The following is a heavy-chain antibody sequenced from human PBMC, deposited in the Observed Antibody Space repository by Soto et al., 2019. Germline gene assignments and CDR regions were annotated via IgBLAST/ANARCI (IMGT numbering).Heavy chain of an antibody. D-gene: IGHD6-19*01. CDR1: GGTCSSYT. J-gene: IGHJ1*01. Sequence: GASVKVSCKASGGTCSSYTISWVRQAPGQGLEWMGRIIPILGIANYAQKFQGRVTITADKSTSTAYMELSSLRSEDTAVYYCASTIAVAGIRYFQHWGQGTLVTVSS. V-gene: IGHV1-69*02. CDR3: ASTIAVAGIRYFQH. CDR2: IIPILGIA.